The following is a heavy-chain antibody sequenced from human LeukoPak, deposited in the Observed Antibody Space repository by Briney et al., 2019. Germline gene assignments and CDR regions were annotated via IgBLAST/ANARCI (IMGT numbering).Heavy chain of an antibody. CDR2: ISYDGSNK. J-gene: IGHJ4*02. CDR1: GFTFSSYA. CDR3: AKDQFGPGY. D-gene: IGHD3-16*01. Sequence: GGSLRLSCAASGFTFSSYAMHWVRQAPGKGLEWVAVISYDGSNKYYADSVKGRFTISRDNSKNTLYLQMNSLRAEDTAVYYCAKDQFGPGYWGQGTLVTVSS. V-gene: IGHV3-30-3*01.